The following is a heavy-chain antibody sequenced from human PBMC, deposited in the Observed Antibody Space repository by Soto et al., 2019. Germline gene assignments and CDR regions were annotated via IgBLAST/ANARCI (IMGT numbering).Heavy chain of an antibody. D-gene: IGHD2-15*01. V-gene: IGHV1-69*13. CDR2: IIPIFGTA. Sequence: SVKVSCKASGGTFSSYAISWVRQAPGQGLEWMGGIIPIFGTANYAQKFQGRVTITADESTSTAYMELSSLRSEDTAVYYCARGGYCSGGSCNYYYYYGMDVWGQGXTVTVYS. CDR1: GGTFSSYA. J-gene: IGHJ6*02. CDR3: ARGGYCSGGSCNYYYYYGMDV.